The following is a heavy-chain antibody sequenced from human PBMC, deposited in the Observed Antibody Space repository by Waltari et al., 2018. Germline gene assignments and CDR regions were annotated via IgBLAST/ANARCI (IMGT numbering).Heavy chain of an antibody. Sequence: QVQLQQWGAGLLKPSETLSLTCAGYGGSFSCYYWSWIRQPPGKGLEWLGEINHRGSTNYNPSLKSRVTISVDTSKNQFSLKLSSVTAADTAVYYCARGRYSSGWVPRYFQHWGQGTLVTVSS. J-gene: IGHJ1*01. CDR2: INHRGST. CDR3: ARGRYSSGWVPRYFQH. V-gene: IGHV4-34*01. D-gene: IGHD6-19*01. CDR1: GGSFSCYY.